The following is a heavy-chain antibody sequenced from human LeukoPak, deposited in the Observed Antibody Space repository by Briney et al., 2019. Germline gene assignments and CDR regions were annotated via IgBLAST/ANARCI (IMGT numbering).Heavy chain of an antibody. J-gene: IGHJ4*02. CDR1: GGTLSSYA. Sequence: VASVKVSCKASGGTLSSYAISWVRQAPGQGLEWMGRIIPIFGTANYAQKFQGRVTITTDGSTSTAYMELSSLRSEDTAVYYCARDLRLHSSGWYMGVDYWGQGTLVTVSS. V-gene: IGHV1-69*05. CDR2: IIPIFGTA. CDR3: ARDLRLHSSGWYMGVDY. D-gene: IGHD6-19*01.